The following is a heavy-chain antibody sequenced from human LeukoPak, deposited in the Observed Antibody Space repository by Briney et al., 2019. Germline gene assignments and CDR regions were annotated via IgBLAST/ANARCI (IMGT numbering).Heavy chain of an antibody. J-gene: IGHJ3*02. CDR2: ISWNSGSI. V-gene: IGHV3-9*03. Sequence: GGSLRLSCAASGFTFDDYAMHWVRRAPGKGLEWVSGISWNSGSIGYADSVKGRFTISRDNAKNSLYLQMNSLGAEDMALYYCAKDISKEVGAFDIWGQGTMVTVSS. CDR1: GFTFDDYA. CDR3: AKDISKEVGAFDI.